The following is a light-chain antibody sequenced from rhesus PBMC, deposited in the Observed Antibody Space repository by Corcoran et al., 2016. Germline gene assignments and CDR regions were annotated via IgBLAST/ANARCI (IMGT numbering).Light chain of an antibody. CDR3: QSYDSSLNADV. Sequence: QSVLTQPHSVSGAPGQKVTISCTGSSSNIGGYDVHWYQQLPGTAPKLLIYDNNKRPSGISDRFSGSKSGTSAPLAITGLQTEDETVYYCQSYDSSLNADVFGSGTKLTVL. CDR2: DNN. J-gene: IGLJ6*01. CDR1: SSNIGGYD. V-gene: IGLV1-64*01.